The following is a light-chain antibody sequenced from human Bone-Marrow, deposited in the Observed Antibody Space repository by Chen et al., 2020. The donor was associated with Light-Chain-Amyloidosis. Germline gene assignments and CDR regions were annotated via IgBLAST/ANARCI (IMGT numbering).Light chain of an antibody. CDR1: NIGSTS. V-gene: IGLV3-21*02. CDR2: DDR. CDR3: QVWDRGSDRPV. Sequence: SYVLTQPSSVSVAPGQTATIACGGNNIGSTSVHGYQQTPGQAPLLVVDDDRDRPSGIPERLSGSNCGNTDTLTISRVEAGDEADYYCQVWDRGSDRPVFGGGTKLTVL. J-gene: IGLJ3*02.